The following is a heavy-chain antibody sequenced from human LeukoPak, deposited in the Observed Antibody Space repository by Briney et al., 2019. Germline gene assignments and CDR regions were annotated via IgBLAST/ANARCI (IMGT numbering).Heavy chain of an antibody. J-gene: IGHJ4*02. D-gene: IGHD2-8*01. CDR2: IYHSGDN. CDR3: ARHNGHSYLDY. V-gene: IGHV4-59*02. CDR1: GYSVRSSY. Sequence: SETLSLTCTVSGYSVRSSYWSRIRQPPGRGLEYIGYIYHSGDNKYNPSLSSRVSMSLDTSKNQFSLNLTSVTAADSAVYYCARHNGHSYLDYWAQGTLVTVSS.